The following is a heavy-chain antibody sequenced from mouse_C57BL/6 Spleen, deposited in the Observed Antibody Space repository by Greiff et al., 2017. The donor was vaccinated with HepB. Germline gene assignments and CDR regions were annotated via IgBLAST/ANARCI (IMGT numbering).Heavy chain of an antibody. CDR2: ISDGGSYT. V-gene: IGHV5-4*01. J-gene: IGHJ3*01. Sequence: EVQVVESGGGLVKPGGSLKLSCAASGFTFSSYAMSWVRQTPEKRLEWVATISDGGSYTYYPDNVKGRFTISRDNAKNNLYLQMSHLKSEDTAMYYCARESITTVVAPFAYWGQGTLVTVSA. D-gene: IGHD1-1*01. CDR1: GFTFSSYA. CDR3: ARESITTVVAPFAY.